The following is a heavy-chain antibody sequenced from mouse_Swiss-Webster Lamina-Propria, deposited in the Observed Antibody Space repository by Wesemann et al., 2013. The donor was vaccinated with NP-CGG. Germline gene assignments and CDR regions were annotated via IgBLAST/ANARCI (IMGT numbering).Heavy chain of an antibody. CDR2: SRNKANDYTT. D-gene: IGHD2-14*01. J-gene: IGHJ4*01. CDR3: ARDRAYYRYDGYAMDY. Sequence: EVKLVESGGGLVQPGGSLRLSCATSGFTFSDFYMEWVRQPPGKRLEWIAASRNKANDYTTEYSASVKGRFIVSRDTSQSILYLQMNALRAEDTAIYYCARDRAYYRYDGYAMDYWGQGTSVTVSS. CDR1: GFTFSDFY. V-gene: IGHV7-1*02.